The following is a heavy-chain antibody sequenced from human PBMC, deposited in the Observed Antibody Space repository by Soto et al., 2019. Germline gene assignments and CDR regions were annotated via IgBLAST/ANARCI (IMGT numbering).Heavy chain of an antibody. CDR3: ARDGTAMVPVDY. CDR2: INPNSGGT. J-gene: IGHJ4*02. Sequence: ASVKVSCKASGYTFTGYYMHWVRQAPGQGLEWMGWINPNSGGTNYAQKFQGRVTMTRDTSISTAYMEPSRLRSDDTAVYYCARDGTAMVPVDYWGQGTLVTVSS. CDR1: GYTFTGYY. D-gene: IGHD5-18*01. V-gene: IGHV1-2*02.